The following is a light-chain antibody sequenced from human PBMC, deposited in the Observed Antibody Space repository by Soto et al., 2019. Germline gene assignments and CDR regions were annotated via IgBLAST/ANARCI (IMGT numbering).Light chain of an antibody. CDR2: GAS. CDR1: QSVSSSF. CDR3: QQYDSSPPRFT. V-gene: IGKV3-20*01. Sequence: EIVLTQSPGTLSLSPGERATLSCRASQSVSSSFLAWYQQKPGQAPRLLIYGASNRATGIPDRFSGSGSGKDFTLTISRLEPEDFAVYYCQQYDSSPPRFTFGPGTKVDIK. J-gene: IGKJ3*01.